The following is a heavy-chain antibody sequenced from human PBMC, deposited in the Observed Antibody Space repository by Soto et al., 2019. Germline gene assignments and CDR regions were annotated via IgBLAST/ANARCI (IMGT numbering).Heavy chain of an antibody. V-gene: IGHV3-23*01. CDR1: GFTFSSYA. D-gene: IGHD4-17*01. CDR2: ISGSGGST. CDR3: AKDLDYGDYWYFDL. J-gene: IGHJ2*01. Sequence: EVQLLESGGGLVQPGGSLRLSCAASGFTFSSYAMSWVRQAPGKGLAWVSAISGSGGSTYYADSVKGRFTISRDNSKNTLYMQMNSLRAEDTAVYYCAKDLDYGDYWYFDLWGRGTLVTVSS.